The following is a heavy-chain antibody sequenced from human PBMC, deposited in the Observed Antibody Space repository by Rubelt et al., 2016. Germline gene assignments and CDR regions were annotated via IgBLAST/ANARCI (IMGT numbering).Heavy chain of an antibody. J-gene: IGHJ4*02. V-gene: IGHV3-7*01. CDR1: GFIFSRYW. CDR3: ATSWDY. CDR2: IKQDGGEK. Sequence: EVQLVESGGGLFQPGGSLRLSCAASGFIFSRYWMAWVRQAPGKGLEWVANIKQDGGEKYYADSVKGRFTISRDNAKSSMYLQMNSLRVEDTAVYYWATSWDYWGQGTLVAVSS.